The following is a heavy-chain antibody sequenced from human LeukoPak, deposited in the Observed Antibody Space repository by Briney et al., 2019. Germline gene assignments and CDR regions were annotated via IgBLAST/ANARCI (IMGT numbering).Heavy chain of an antibody. Sequence: GGSLKLSCTASGFTLTNYWLNWVRQAPGKGLEWVANIKQDGSEKYYVDSVKGRFTISRDNAKNSLYLQMNSLRVEDTAVYYCVRAMDVWGQGTTVTVSS. J-gene: IGHJ6*02. CDR3: VRAMDV. CDR1: GFTLTNYW. CDR2: IKQDGSEK. V-gene: IGHV3-7*03.